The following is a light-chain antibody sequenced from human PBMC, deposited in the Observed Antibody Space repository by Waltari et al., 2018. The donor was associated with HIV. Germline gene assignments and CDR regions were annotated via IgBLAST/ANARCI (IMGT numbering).Light chain of an antibody. Sequence: EKAMTQYPATLSVSPGERATLSCRASQSVSSNLAWYQPKPGPAPRLLIFSASGRATGIPARFSGIGSGTEFTLSICSLQSEDFAVFYCPQYNDWPPYPSGQGTKLEI. J-gene: IGKJ2*01. CDR3: PQYNDWPPYP. V-gene: IGKV3-15*01. CDR2: SAS. CDR1: QSVSSN.